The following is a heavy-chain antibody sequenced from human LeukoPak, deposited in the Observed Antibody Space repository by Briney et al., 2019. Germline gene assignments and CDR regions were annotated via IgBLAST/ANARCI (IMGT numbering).Heavy chain of an antibody. CDR3: VVDLSGSADY. D-gene: IGHD3-10*01. CDR2: TNEHGTIM. Sequence: GGSLRLSCAASGFSFSNYWFHWVRQAPGEGLVWVSRTNEHGTIMNYADSVKGRFTISRDNAKNTLYLQMNSLRTEDSALYYCVVDLSGSADYWGQGTLVTVSS. CDR1: GFSFSNYW. J-gene: IGHJ4*02. V-gene: IGHV3-74*01.